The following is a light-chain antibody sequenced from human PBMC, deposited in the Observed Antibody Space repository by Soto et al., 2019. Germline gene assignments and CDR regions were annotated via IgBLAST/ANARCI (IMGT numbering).Light chain of an antibody. CDR1: SSDVGGYNY. Sequence: QYALTQPASVSGSPGQSITISCTGTSSDVGGYNYVSWYQHHPGKAPKLMIYEVSNRPSGVSNRFSGSKSGNTASLTISGLQAEDEADYCCSSYTSSSTLLFGGGTKLTVL. V-gene: IGLV2-14*01. CDR3: SSYTSSSTLL. J-gene: IGLJ2*01. CDR2: EVS.